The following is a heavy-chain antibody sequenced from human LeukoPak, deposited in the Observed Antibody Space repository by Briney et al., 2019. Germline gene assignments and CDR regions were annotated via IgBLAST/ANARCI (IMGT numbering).Heavy chain of an antibody. CDR1: GFTFSSYS. J-gene: IGHJ6*03. CDR2: ISSSSSYI. CDR3: AKDVTKTYYGSAMDV. V-gene: IGHV3-21*01. Sequence: GGSLRLSCAASGFTFSSYSMNWVRQAPGKGLEWVSSISSSSSYIYYADSVKGRFTISRDNAKNSLYLQLNSLRVEDTAVYYCAKDVTKTYYGSAMDVWGKGTTVTISS. D-gene: IGHD3-10*01.